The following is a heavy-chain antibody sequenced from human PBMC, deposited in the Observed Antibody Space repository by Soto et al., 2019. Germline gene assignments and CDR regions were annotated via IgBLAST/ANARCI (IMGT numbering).Heavy chain of an antibody. D-gene: IGHD3-10*01. V-gene: IGHV1-2*04. CDR2: INPNSGGT. CDR3: ARDPHPLMAPAPFAVPYYGMDV. Sequence: ASVKVSCKASGYTFTGYYMHWVRQAPGQGLEWMGWINPNSGGTNYAQKFQGWVTMTRDTSISTAHMELSRLRSDDTAVYYCARDPHPLMAPAPFAVPYYGMDVWGQGTTVTVSS. CDR1: GYTFTGYY. J-gene: IGHJ6*02.